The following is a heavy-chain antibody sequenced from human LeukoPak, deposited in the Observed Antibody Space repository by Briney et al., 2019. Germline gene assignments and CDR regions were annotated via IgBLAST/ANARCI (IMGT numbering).Heavy chain of an antibody. J-gene: IGHJ6*02. CDR3: ARDRATAVAGTKYYYYGMDV. V-gene: IGHV3-33*01. Sequence: PGGSLRLSCAASGFTFSSYGMHWVRQAPGKGLEWVAVIWYDGSNKYYADSVKGRFTISRDNSKNTLYLQMNSLRAEDTAVYYCARDRATAVAGTKYYYYGMDVWGQGTTVTVSS. D-gene: IGHD6-19*01. CDR2: IWYDGSNK. CDR1: GFTFSSYG.